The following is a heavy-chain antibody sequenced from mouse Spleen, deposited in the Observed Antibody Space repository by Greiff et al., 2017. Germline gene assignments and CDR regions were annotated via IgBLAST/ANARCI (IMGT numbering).Heavy chain of an antibody. Sequence: QVQLQQPGAVLVKPGASVKVSCKASGYTFTSYWMHWVKQRPGQGLEWIGRIHPSDSDTNYKQKFKGKATLTVDKSSSTAYMQLSSLTSEDSAVYCCAIRGGSWDFYFDYWGQGPTLTVSS. J-gene: IGHJ2*01. CDR2: IHPSDSDT. V-gene: IGHV1-74*01. D-gene: IGHD1-1*02. CDR1: GYTFTSYW. CDR3: AIRGGSWDFYFDY.